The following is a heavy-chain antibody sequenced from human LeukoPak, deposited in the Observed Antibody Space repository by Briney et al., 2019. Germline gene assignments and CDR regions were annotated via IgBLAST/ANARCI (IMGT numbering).Heavy chain of an antibody. J-gene: IGHJ4*02. V-gene: IGHV4-39*02. Sequence: PSETLSLTCSVSGDTISTSDHYWGWIRQPPGKGLEWIGSIYYTGNTYYNPSLKSRVTISVDTSKNQFSLKLSSVTAADTAVYYCARENYYYDSSGYDYWGQGTLVTVSS. CDR1: GDTISTSDHY. D-gene: IGHD3-22*01. CDR2: IYYTGNT. CDR3: ARENYYYDSSGYDY.